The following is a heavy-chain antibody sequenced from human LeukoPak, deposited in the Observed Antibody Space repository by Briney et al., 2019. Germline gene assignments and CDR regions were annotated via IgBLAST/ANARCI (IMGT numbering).Heavy chain of an antibody. Sequence: PGGSLRLSCAASGFTFSSYVMSWVRQAPGKGLEWVAGISYDGSYKSYADSVKGRFTSSRDNSKNTVSLQMNSLRAEDTAIYYCAKGRPPGSSWEAEFDYWGQGTLVTVSS. V-gene: IGHV3-30*18. CDR1: GFTFSSYV. CDR3: AKGRPPGSSWEAEFDY. CDR2: ISYDGSYK. J-gene: IGHJ4*02. D-gene: IGHD6-13*01.